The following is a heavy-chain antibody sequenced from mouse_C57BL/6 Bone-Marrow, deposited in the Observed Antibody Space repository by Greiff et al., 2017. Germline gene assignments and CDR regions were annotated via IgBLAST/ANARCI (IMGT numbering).Heavy chain of an antibody. V-gene: IGHV1-81*01. CDR2: IYPRSGNT. Sequence: QVQLQQSGAELARPAASVKLSCKASGYTFTSYGISWVKQRTGQGLEWIGEIYPRSGNTYYNEKFKGKATLTADKSSSTAYMELRSLTSEDSAVYFCARNFRFAYWGQGTLVTVSA. CDR3: ARNFRFAY. J-gene: IGHJ3*01. CDR1: GYTFTSYG.